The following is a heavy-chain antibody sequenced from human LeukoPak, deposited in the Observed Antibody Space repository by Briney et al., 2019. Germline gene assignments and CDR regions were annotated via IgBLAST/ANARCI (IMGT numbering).Heavy chain of an antibody. CDR2: IYTSGST. CDR3: ARVLTWYDAFDI. J-gene: IGHJ3*02. Sequence: SETLSLTCTVSGSISSYYWSWIRQPPGKGLEWIGYIYTSGSTNYNPSLKSRVTISVDTSKNQFSLKLSSVTAADTAVYYCARVLTWYDAFDIWGQGTMVTVSS. V-gene: IGHV4-4*09. D-gene: IGHD2-15*01. CDR1: GSISSYY.